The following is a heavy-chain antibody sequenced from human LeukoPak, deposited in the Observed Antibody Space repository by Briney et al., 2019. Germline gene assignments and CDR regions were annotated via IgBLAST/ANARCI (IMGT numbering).Heavy chain of an antibody. CDR3: TRVVGGAPSYYFDY. J-gene: IGHJ4*02. CDR2: IRSKAYSRTK. Sequence: PGGSLRLSCTASGFTFGDYAMSWFRQAPGKGLEWVGFIRSKAYSRTKGYAASVKGRFTISTDDSKSIAYLQMNSLKTEDTAVYYCTRVVGGAPSYYFDYWGQGTLVTVSS. V-gene: IGHV3-49*03. D-gene: IGHD3-16*01. CDR1: GFTFGDYA.